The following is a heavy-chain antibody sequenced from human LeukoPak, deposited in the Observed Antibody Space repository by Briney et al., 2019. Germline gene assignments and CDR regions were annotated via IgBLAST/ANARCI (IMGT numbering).Heavy chain of an antibody. CDR3: ARQMQSHGNFDS. CDR1: GFTFSGSA. V-gene: IGHV3-73*01. CDR2: IRSKANSYAT. Sequence: PGGSLRLSCAASGFTFSGSAMHWVRQASGKGLEWVGRIRSKANSYATAYAASVKGRFTISRENARNSLYLQMNSLRAEDTAMYYCARQMQSHGNFDSWGQGTLVTVSS. J-gene: IGHJ4*02. D-gene: IGHD1-26*01.